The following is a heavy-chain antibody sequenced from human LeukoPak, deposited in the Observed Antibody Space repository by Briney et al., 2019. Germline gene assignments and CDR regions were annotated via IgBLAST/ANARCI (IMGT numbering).Heavy chain of an antibody. V-gene: IGHV1-69*05. CDR2: IIPIFGTA. CDR1: GGTFSSYA. Sequence: SSVKVSCKASGGTFSSYATSWVRQAPGQGLEWMGRIIPIFGTANYAQKFQGRVTITTDESTSTAYMELSSLRSEDTAVYYCAGPGIDYDSSGYYSPDAFDIWGQGTMVTVSS. CDR3: AGPGIDYDSSGYYSPDAFDI. J-gene: IGHJ3*02. D-gene: IGHD3-22*01.